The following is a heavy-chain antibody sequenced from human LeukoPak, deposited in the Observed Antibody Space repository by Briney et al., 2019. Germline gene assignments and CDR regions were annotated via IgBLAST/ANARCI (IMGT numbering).Heavy chain of an antibody. V-gene: IGHV5-51*01. CDR3: ARTLYDVLSGFDF. Sequence: GESLKISCKGSGYSFTTYWIGWVRQMPGKGLEWMGIIYPGDSDTRYSPSFQGQVTISADKSSSTAYLQWSSLKASDTAMYYCARTLYDVLSGFDFWGQGTLVTVSA. J-gene: IGHJ4*01. CDR2: IYPGDSDT. CDR1: GYSFTTYW. D-gene: IGHD3-3*01.